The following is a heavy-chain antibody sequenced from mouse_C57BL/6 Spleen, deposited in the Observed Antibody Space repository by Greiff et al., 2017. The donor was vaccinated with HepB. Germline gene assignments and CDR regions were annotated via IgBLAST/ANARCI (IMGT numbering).Heavy chain of an antibody. J-gene: IGHJ2*01. Sequence: EVQRVESGAELVKPGASVKLSCTASGFNIKDYYMHWVKQRTEQGLEWIGRIDPEDGETKYAPKFQGKATITADTSSNTAYLQLSSLTSEDTAVYYCASYYGSSQYYFDYWGQGTTLTVSS. V-gene: IGHV14-2*01. CDR3: ASYYGSSQYYFDY. CDR1: GFNIKDYY. CDR2: IDPEDGET. D-gene: IGHD1-1*01.